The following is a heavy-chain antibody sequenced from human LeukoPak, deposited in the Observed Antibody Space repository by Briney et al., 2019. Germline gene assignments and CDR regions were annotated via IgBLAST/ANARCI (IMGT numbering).Heavy chain of an antibody. J-gene: IGHJ1*01. V-gene: IGHV3-30-3*01. Sequence: GGSLRLSCAASGFTFSSYAMHWVRQAPGKGLEWVAVISYDGSNKYYADSVKGRFTTSRDNAKNSLYLQMNSLRAEDTAIYYCARSGTVTTLGYFYYWGQGTLVTVSS. CDR1: GFTFSSYA. D-gene: IGHD4-17*01. CDR3: ARSGTVTTLGYFYY. CDR2: ISYDGSNK.